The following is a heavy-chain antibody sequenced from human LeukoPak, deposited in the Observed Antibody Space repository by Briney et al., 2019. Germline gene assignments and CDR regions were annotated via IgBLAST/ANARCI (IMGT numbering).Heavy chain of an antibody. CDR3: ARDRYYYDSSGYSNWFDP. CDR1: GYSISSGYY. Sequence: NPSETLSLTCTVSGYSISSGYYWGWIRQPPGKGLEWIGSIYHSGSTYYNPSLKSRVTISVDTSKNQFSLKLSSVTAADTAVYYCARDRYYYDSSGYSNWFDPWGQGTLVTVSS. V-gene: IGHV4-38-2*02. CDR2: IYHSGST. J-gene: IGHJ5*02. D-gene: IGHD3-22*01.